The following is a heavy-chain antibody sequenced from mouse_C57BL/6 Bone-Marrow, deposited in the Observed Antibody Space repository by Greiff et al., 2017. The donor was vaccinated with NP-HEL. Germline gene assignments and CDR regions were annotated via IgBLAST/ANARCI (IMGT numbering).Heavy chain of an antibody. CDR3: ARCYAMDY. V-gene: IGHV7-3*01. J-gene: IGHJ4*01. CDR2: IGNKANGYTT. Sequence: DVQLQESGGGLVQPGGSLSLSCAASGFTFTDYYMSWVRQPPGKALEWLGFIGNKANGYTTEYSASVKGRFTISRDNSQSILYLQMNALRAEDSATYYCARCYAMDYWGQGTSVTVSS. CDR1: GFTFTDYY.